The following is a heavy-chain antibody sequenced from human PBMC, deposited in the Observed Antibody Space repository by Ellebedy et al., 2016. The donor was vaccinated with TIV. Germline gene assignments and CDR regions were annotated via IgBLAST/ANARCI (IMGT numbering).Heavy chain of an antibody. Sequence: MPSETLSLTCTVSGGSISSSSYYWGWIRQPPGKGLEWIGSIYYSGSTYYNPSLKSRVTISVDTSKNQFSLKLSSVTAADTAVYYCARGWGSSWYEGAYFDLWGRGTLVTVSS. CDR1: GGSISSSSYY. D-gene: IGHD6-13*01. CDR3: ARGWGSSWYEGAYFDL. V-gene: IGHV4-39*07. CDR2: IYYSGST. J-gene: IGHJ2*01.